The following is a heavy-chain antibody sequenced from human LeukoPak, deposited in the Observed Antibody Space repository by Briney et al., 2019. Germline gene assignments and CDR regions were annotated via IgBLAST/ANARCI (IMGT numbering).Heavy chain of an antibody. D-gene: IGHD6-6*01. J-gene: IGHJ4*01. CDR1: GFTLRIYW. CDR2: ISGDGSVT. V-gene: IGHV3-74*01. Sequence: GGSLTLSCTPSGFTLRIYWMHWARQAPGRRLVCVLCISGDGSVTNYADSVQGQLTNSRDNAKNILYLQINTLRSEDTAVYYCARYSSSSGGASYYLDYWGHGTLVTVSS. CDR3: ARYSSSSGGASYYLDY.